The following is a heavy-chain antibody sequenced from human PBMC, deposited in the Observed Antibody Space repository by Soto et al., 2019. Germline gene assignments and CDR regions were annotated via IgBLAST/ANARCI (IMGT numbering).Heavy chain of an antibody. D-gene: IGHD1-26*01. CDR1: GGSFSVYY. Sequence: PSETLSLTCAVNGGSFSVYYWSWIRQPPGKGLEWIGEINHSGTTNYNPSLKSRVTISVDTSKNQFSLKLTSVTAADAAVYYCAGLRELWPGAYYYYYGMDVWGQGTTVTVSS. CDR2: INHSGTT. CDR3: AGLRELWPGAYYYYYGMDV. J-gene: IGHJ6*02. V-gene: IGHV4-34*01.